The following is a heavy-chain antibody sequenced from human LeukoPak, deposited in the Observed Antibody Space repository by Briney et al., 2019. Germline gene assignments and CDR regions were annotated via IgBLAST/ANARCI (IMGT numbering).Heavy chain of an antibody. CDR3: TTEGVNWNDGGHAFDI. D-gene: IGHD1-1*01. J-gene: IGHJ3*02. CDR2: IKSKTDGGTT. Sequence: GGCLRLSCAASGFTFSNAWMSSVRQAPGKGREWVGGIKSKTDGGTTDYAAPVKGRFTISRDDSKNTLYLQMNSLKTEDTAVYYCTTEGVNWNDGGHAFDIWGQGTMVTVSS. CDR1: GFTFSNAW. V-gene: IGHV3-15*01.